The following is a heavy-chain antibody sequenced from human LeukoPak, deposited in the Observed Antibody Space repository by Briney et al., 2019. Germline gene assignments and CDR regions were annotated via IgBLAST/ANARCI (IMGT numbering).Heavy chain of an antibody. D-gene: IGHD2-2*01. CDR2: ISSSSSYI. V-gene: IGHV3-21*01. CDR3: ARDPSAVPTAVNWFDP. Sequence: GGSLRLSCAASGFTFSSYSMNWVRQAPGKGLEWVSSISSSSSYIYYADSVKGRFTISRDNAKNSLYPHMNSLRAEDTAVYYCARDPSAVPTAVNWFDPWGQGTLVTVSS. CDR1: GFTFSSYS. J-gene: IGHJ5*02.